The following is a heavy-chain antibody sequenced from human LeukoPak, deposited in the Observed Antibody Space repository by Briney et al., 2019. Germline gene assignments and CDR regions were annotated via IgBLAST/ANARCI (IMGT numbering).Heavy chain of an antibody. CDR1: GGSISSGGYS. Sequence: SETLSLTCAVSGGSISSGGYSWSWIRQPPGKGLEWIGYIYHSGSTYYNPSLKSRVTISVDTSKNQFSLKLSSVTAADTAVYYCARHGYDYVWGSPHDAFDIWGQGTMVTVSS. CDR3: ARHGYDYVWGSPHDAFDI. V-gene: IGHV4-30-2*01. CDR2: IYHSGST. J-gene: IGHJ3*02. D-gene: IGHD3-16*01.